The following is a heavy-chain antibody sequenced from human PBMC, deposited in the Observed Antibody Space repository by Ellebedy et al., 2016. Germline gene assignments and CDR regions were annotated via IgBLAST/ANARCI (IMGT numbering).Heavy chain of an antibody. V-gene: IGHV3-7*01. D-gene: IGHD3-10*01. CDR1: GFTFSDYW. Sequence: GGSLRLXXAASGFTFSDYWMTWVRQTPGKGLEWVAHIKQDGSERYYVDSVKGRFSISRDNAENSLSLQMNSLRAEDTAVYYCARLPILSGSGSYDYWGQGTLVTVSS. CDR2: IKQDGSER. J-gene: IGHJ4*02. CDR3: ARLPILSGSGSYDY.